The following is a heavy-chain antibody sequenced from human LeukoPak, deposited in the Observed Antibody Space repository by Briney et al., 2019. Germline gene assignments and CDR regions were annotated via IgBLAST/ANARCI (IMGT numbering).Heavy chain of an antibody. J-gene: IGHJ4*02. CDR2: ISYDGSNK. V-gene: IGHV3-30-3*01. D-gene: IGHD6-25*01. CDR1: GFTFSSYA. CDR3: ARRLALDY. Sequence: PGRSLRLSCAASGFTFSSYAMHWVRQAPGKGLEWVAVISYDGSNKYYADSVKGRFTISRDNSKNTLYLQMNSLRAEDTAVYYCARRLALDYWGQGTLSPSPQ.